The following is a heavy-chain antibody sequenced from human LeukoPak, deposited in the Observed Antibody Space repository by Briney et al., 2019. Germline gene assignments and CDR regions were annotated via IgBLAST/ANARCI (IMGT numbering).Heavy chain of an antibody. J-gene: IGHJ5*02. CDR1: GYSISSGYY. CDR3: ARVAVAATRWFDP. D-gene: IGHD6-19*01. CDR2: IYHSGST. Sequence: PSETLSLTCAVSGYSISSGYYWGWIRQPPGKGLEWIGSIYHSGSTHYNPSLKSRVTISVDTSKNQFSLKLSSVTAADTAVYYCARVAVAATRWFDPWGQGTLVTVSS. V-gene: IGHV4-38-2*01.